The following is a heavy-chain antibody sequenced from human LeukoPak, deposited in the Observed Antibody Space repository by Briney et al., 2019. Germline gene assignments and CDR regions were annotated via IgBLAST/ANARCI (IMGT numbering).Heavy chain of an antibody. CDR2: ISYDGSKK. Sequence: PGRSLRLSCAASGFIFSYFGMHWVRQAPGKGLEWVAVISYDGSKKYYADSVKGRFTISRDNSKNTLYLQMNSLRAEDTAVYYCARGIQCSSTSCYAGSTFDYWGQGTLVTVSS. V-gene: IGHV3-30*03. CDR1: GFIFSYFG. J-gene: IGHJ4*02. CDR3: ARGIQCSSTSCYAGSTFDY. D-gene: IGHD2-2*01.